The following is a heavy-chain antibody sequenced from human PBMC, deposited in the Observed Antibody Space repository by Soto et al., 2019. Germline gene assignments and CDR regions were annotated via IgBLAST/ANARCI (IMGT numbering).Heavy chain of an antibody. D-gene: IGHD6-13*01. CDR1: GFTFDDYA. J-gene: IGHJ5*02. V-gene: IGHV3-9*01. CDR3: AKDQTSSSSWYSWFDP. CDR2: ISWNSGSI. Sequence: EVQLVESGGGLVQPGRSLRLSCAASGFTFDDYAMHWVRQAPGKGLEWVSGISWNSGSIGYADSVKGRFTISRDNAKNSLYLQMNSLRAEDTALYYCAKDQTSSSSWYSWFDPWGQETLVTVSS.